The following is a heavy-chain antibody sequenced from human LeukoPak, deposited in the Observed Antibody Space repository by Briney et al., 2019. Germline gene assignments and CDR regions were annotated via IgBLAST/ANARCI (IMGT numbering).Heavy chain of an antibody. V-gene: IGHV4-31*03. CDR2: IYYSGGT. CDR3: ARGESGYYPYYFDY. CDR1: GGSISSGGYY. Sequence: SETLSLTCTVSGGSISSGGYYWSWIRQHPGKGLEWIGYIYYSGGTYYNPSLKSRVTIPVDTSKNQFSLKLSSVTAADTAVYYCARGESGYYPYYFDYWGQGTLVTVSS. D-gene: IGHD3-22*01. J-gene: IGHJ4*02.